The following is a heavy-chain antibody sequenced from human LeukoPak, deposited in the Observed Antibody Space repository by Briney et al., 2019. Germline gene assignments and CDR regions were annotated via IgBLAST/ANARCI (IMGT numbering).Heavy chain of an antibody. CDR2: INHSGST. CDR3: AGVRSSCEGGY. J-gene: IGHJ4*02. V-gene: IGHV4-34*01. CDR1: GGSFSGYY. Sequence: PSETLSLTCAVYGGSFSGYYWSWIRQPPGKGLEWIGEINHSGSTNYNPSLKSRVTISVDTSKNQFSLKLSSVTAADTAAYYCAGVRSSCEGGYWGQGTLVTVSS. D-gene: IGHD2-2*01.